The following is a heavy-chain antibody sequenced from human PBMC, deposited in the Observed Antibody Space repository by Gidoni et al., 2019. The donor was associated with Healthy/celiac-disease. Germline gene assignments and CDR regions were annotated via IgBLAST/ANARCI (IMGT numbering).Heavy chain of an antibody. V-gene: IGHV3-73*02. CDR1: GFTFSGSA. Sequence: EVQLVESGGGLVQPGGSLKLSCAASGFTFSGSAMHWVRQASGKGLEWVGRIRSKANSYATAYAASVKGRFTISRDDSKNTAYLQMNSLKTEDTAVYYCTSWGDSSGTGTDYWGQGTLVTVSS. CDR2: IRSKANSYAT. J-gene: IGHJ4*02. D-gene: IGHD3-22*01. CDR3: TSWGDSSGTGTDY.